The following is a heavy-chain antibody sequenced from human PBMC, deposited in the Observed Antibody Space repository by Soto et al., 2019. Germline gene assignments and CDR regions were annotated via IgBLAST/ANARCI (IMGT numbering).Heavy chain of an antibody. Sequence: QEQLVQSGGGVVEPGRSLRLSCAASGFKFNSYGMHWVRQAPGKGLEWVAVISYDGSHTSYGDSVKGRFTISRDNSKNTLHLQMRSLRLDYTAVYYCARDRFGGTEGTNWLDPWGQGSLVTVSS. CDR2: ISYDGSHT. CDR1: GFKFNSYG. CDR3: ARDRFGGTEGTNWLDP. D-gene: IGHD1-1*01. V-gene: IGHV3-33*01. J-gene: IGHJ5*02.